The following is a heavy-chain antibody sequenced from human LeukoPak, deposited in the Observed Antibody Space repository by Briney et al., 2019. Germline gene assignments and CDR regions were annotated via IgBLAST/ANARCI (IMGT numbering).Heavy chain of an antibody. CDR1: GFTFSSYG. J-gene: IGHJ1*01. CDR3: ASRTNSGPPF. V-gene: IGHV3-30*03. Sequence: PGGSLRLSCAASGFTFSSYGMHWVRQAPGKGLEWVALISYDGSNRYYADSVKGRFTISRDNSKNTMSLQMNSLRREDTAVYYCASRTNSGPPFWGQGTLVTVSS. D-gene: IGHD3-10*01. CDR2: ISYDGSNR.